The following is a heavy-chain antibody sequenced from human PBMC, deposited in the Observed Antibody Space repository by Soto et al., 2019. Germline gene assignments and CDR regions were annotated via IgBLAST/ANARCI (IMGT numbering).Heavy chain of an antibody. Sequence: ASVKVSCKASGYTFTSYGISWVRQAPGQGLEWMGWISAYNGNTNYAQKLQGRVTMTTDTSTSTAYMELRSLRSDDTAVYYCARAEWKLRYFVWLSDSLPYYFDYWGQGTLVTVSS. CDR1: GYTFTSYG. CDR2: ISAYNGNT. J-gene: IGHJ4*02. CDR3: ARAEWKLRYFVWLSDSLPYYFDY. D-gene: IGHD3-9*01. V-gene: IGHV1-18*04.